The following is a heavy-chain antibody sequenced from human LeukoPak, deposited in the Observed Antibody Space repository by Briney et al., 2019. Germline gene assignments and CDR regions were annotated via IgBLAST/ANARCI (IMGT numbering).Heavy chain of an antibody. CDR1: GYTLTELS. Sequence: ASVKVSCKVSGYTLTELSMHWVRQAPGKGLEWMGGFDPEDGETIYAQKFQGRVTMTEDTSTDTAYMELSSLRSDDTAVYYCARVRINYCGGDCHKAPQYYYYMDVWGKGTTVTVSS. J-gene: IGHJ6*03. V-gene: IGHV1-24*01. D-gene: IGHD2-21*02. CDR3: ARVRINYCGGDCHKAPQYYYYMDV. CDR2: FDPEDGET.